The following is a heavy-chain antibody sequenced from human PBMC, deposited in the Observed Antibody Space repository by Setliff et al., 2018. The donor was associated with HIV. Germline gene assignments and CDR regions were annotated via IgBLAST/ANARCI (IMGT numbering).Heavy chain of an antibody. D-gene: IGHD5-18*01. Sequence: GASVKVSCKAYGGTFSSYAITWVRQAPGQGLECMGGIIPMLGITNYAQRFQGRLTITADEYTGTAYMYLSSLRSEDTAIYYCARGGPGSSFGYDWFDPWGQGTPVTVSS. CDR3: ARGGPGSSFGYDWFDP. J-gene: IGHJ5*02. V-gene: IGHV1-69*10. CDR2: IIPMLGIT. CDR1: GGTFSSYA.